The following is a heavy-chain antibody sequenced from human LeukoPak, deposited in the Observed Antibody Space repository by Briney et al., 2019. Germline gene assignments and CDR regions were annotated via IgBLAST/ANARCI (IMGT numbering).Heavy chain of an antibody. V-gene: IGHV1-8*01. Sequence: ASVKVSCKASGYTFTSYDINWVRQATGQGLEWMGWMNPNSGNTGYAQKFQGRVTMTRNTSISTAYMELSSLRSEDTAVYYCARVEIAVAAPFDYWGQGTLGTVSS. CDR3: ARVEIAVAAPFDY. CDR1: GYTFTSYD. CDR2: MNPNSGNT. D-gene: IGHD6-19*01. J-gene: IGHJ4*02.